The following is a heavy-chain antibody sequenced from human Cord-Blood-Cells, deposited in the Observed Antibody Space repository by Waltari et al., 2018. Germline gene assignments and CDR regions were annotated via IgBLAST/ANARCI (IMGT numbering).Heavy chain of an antibody. CDR1: GGTFSRYA. V-gene: IGHV1-69*01. CDR3: ARVPIYSSSYYFDY. J-gene: IGHJ4*02. Sequence: QVQLVQSGAEAKKPGSSVMVSCKASGGTFSRYAISWVRQAPGQGLEWMGGIIPIFGTANYAQKFQGRVTITADESTSTAYMELSSLRSEDTAVYYCARVPIYSSSYYFDYWGQGTLVTVSS. D-gene: IGHD6-6*01. CDR2: IIPIFGTA.